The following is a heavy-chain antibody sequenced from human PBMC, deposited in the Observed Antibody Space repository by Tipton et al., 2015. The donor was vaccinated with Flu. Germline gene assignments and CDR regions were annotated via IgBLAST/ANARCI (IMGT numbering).Heavy chain of an antibody. D-gene: IGHD3-22*01. CDR1: GGSISSGSYY. CDR2: IHTRGST. Sequence: TLSLTCTVSGGSISSGSYYWSWIRQPAGKGLEWIGRIHTRGSTDYNPSLKSRVTISVDTSKNQFSLKLSSVTAADTAVYYCARGVIYYDSSGPITDAFDIWGQGTMVTVSS. J-gene: IGHJ3*02. V-gene: IGHV4-61*02. CDR3: ARGVIYYDSSGPITDAFDI.